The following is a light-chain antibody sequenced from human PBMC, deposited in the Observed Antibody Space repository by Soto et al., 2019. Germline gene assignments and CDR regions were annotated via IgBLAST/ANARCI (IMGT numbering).Light chain of an antibody. Sequence: QSVLTQPPSASATPGQGVTISCSGSSSNIGRDAVTWYQQLPGSAPKLLIYNNDQRPSGVPDRFSGSRSGTSASLAISGLQSEDEADYHCAVWDGSLNAWVIGGGTKLTVL. CDR2: NND. J-gene: IGLJ3*02. CDR3: AVWDGSLNAWV. V-gene: IGLV1-44*01. CDR1: SSNIGRDA.